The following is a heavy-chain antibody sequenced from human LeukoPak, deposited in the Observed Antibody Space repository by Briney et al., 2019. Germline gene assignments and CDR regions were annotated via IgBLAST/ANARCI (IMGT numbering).Heavy chain of an antibody. D-gene: IGHD1-26*01. J-gene: IGHJ4*02. Sequence: PGGSLRLSCAASGFTFSSYSMNWVRQAPGKGLEWVSSISSSSSYIYYADSVKGRFTISRDNAKNSLYLQMNSLRAEDTAVYYCARDGEWELLEFDYWGQGTLVTVSS. CDR3: ARDGEWELLEFDY. CDR2: ISSSSSYI. V-gene: IGHV3-21*01. CDR1: GFTFSSYS.